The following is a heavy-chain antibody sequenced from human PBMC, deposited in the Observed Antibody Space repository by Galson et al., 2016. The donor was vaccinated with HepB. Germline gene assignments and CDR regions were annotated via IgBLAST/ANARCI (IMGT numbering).Heavy chain of an antibody. D-gene: IGHD1-14*01. J-gene: IGHJ4*02. Sequence: SLRLSCAASGSTFSNYWMHWVRQAPGKGLEWVSYISSGSSAIYYADSVKGRFTISRDNAKNSLYLQMNSLRDEDTAIYFCARDGNHGYDMDYWGQGTLVTVSS. CDR2: ISSGSSAI. V-gene: IGHV3-48*02. CDR3: ARDGNHGYDMDY. CDR1: GSTFSNYW.